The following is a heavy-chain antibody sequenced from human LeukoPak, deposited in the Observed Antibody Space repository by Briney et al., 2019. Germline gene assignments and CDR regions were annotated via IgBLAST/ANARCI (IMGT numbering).Heavy chain of an antibody. CDR2: ISGSGGST. J-gene: IGHJ4*02. V-gene: IGHV3-23*01. CDR1: GFTFSSYS. Sequence: GGSLRLSCAASGFTFSSYSMNWVRQAPGKGLEWVSAISGSGGSTYYADSVKGRFTISRDNSKNTLYLQMNSLRAEDTAVYYCANHVLPGATTVGFDYWGQGTLVTVSS. CDR3: ANHVLPGATTVGFDY. D-gene: IGHD1-26*01.